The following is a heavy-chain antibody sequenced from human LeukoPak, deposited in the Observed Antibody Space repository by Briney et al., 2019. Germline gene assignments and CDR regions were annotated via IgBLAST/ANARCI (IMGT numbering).Heavy chain of an antibody. J-gene: IGHJ4*02. V-gene: IGHV3-11*01. CDR2: ISSSGGTI. Sequence: GGSLRLSCAASGFTVSDYYMSWIRQAPGKGLEWVSYISSSGGTIYYADSVKGRFTISRDNAKNSLYLQMNSLRAEDTAVYYCARDPLVTTVTTPGNWGQGTPVTVSS. CDR3: ARDPLVTTVTTPGN. D-gene: IGHD4-17*01. CDR1: GFTVSDYY.